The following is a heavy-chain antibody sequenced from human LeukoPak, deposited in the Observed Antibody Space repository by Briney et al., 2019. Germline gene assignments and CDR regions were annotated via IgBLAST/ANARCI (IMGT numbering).Heavy chain of an antibody. D-gene: IGHD5-12*01. CDR3: ARTDSGYDYSYYYYYGMDV. CDR2: IIPIFGTA. CDR1: GYTFTSYD. V-gene: IGHV1-69*13. Sequence: SVKVSCKASGYTFTSYDISWVRQAPGQGLEWMGGIIPIFGTANYAQKFQGRVTITADESTSTAYMELSSLRSEDTAVYYCARTDSGYDYSYYYYYGMDVWGQGTTVTVSS. J-gene: IGHJ6*02.